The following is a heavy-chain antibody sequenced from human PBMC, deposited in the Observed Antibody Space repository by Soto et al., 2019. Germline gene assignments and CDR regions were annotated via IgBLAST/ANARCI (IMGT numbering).Heavy chain of an antibody. V-gene: IGHV1-8*01. CDR3: ARLHPGDF. J-gene: IGHJ1*01. CDR2: MNPNSGNK. D-gene: IGHD7-27*01. CDR1: GYSFTSYD. Sequence: QVQLVQSGAEVKKPGASVKVSCKASGYSFTSYDIHWVRQAPGQGLEWMGWMNPNSGNKGYPQKFRGRVTMTRSTSISTAYMELSSLTADDTAIYYCARLHPGDFWGQGTLVTVSS.